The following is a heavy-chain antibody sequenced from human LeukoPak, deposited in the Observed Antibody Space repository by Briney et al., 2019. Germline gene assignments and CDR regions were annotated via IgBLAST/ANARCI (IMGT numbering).Heavy chain of an antibody. V-gene: IGHV3-23*01. D-gene: IGHD6-25*01. CDR1: GFTFSNAW. CDR2: ITGRGENI. CDR3: AKDRRLAAFDY. J-gene: IGHJ4*02. Sequence: GGSLRLSCAASGFTFSNAWMSWVRQAPGRGLEWVSGITGRGENIYCAGSVKGRFTISRDNSKNTLYLQMNSLRAEDTAVYYCAKDRRLAAFDYGGQGTLVTVSS.